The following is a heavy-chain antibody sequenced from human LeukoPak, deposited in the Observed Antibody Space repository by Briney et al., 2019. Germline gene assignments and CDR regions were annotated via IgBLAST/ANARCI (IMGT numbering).Heavy chain of an antibody. CDR3: ARDRLVVAAAAAYFFDY. J-gene: IGHJ4*02. Sequence: GSLRLSCAASGFTFGSYWMTWVRQAPGKGLEWVANIRQDGSEKYYVGSVKGRFTISRDNAKSSLFREMNSLRPEDTAVYYCARDRLVVAAAAAYFFDYWGQGTLVTVSS. CDR2: IRQDGSEK. V-gene: IGHV3-7*01. D-gene: IGHD2-15*01. CDR1: GFTFGSYW.